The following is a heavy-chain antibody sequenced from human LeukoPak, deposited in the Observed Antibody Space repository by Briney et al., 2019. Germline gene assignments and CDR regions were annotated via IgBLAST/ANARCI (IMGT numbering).Heavy chain of an antibody. D-gene: IGHD6-13*01. Sequence: GESLKISCKGSGYSFTSYWIGWVRQMPGKGLECMGIIYPGDSDTRYSPSFQGQVTISADKSISTAYLHWNSLRAEDTAVYYCARGSWYRVDYWGQGTLVTVSS. CDR2: IYPGDSDT. CDR3: ARGSWYRVDY. V-gene: IGHV5-51*01. J-gene: IGHJ4*02. CDR1: GYSFTSYW.